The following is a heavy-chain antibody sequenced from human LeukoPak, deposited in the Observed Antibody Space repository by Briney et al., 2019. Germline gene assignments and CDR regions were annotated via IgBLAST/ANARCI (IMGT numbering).Heavy chain of an antibody. CDR2: IYTSGST. J-gene: IGHJ6*02. CDR3: ASIPLLTGYGMDV. D-gene: IGHD3-9*01. CDR1: GGSISSYY. Sequence: SETLSFTCTVSGGSISSYYWSWIRQPPGKGLEWIGYIYTSGSTNYNPSLKSRVTISVDTSKNQFSLKLSSVTAADTAVYYCASIPLLTGYGMDVWGQGTTVTVSS. V-gene: IGHV4-4*09.